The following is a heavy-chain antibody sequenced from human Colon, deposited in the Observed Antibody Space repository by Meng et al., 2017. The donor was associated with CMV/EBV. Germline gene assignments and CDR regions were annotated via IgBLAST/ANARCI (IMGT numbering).Heavy chain of an antibody. CDR1: GFTFSSYD. CDR3: ARGRYYYGMDV. Sequence: GGSLRLSCAASGFTFSSYDMHWVRQATGKGLEWVSAIGTAGDTYYPGSVKGRFTISRENAKNFLYLQMNSLRAGDTAVYYCARGRYYYGMDVWGQGTTVTVSS. V-gene: IGHV3-13*01. CDR2: IGTAGDT. J-gene: IGHJ6*02.